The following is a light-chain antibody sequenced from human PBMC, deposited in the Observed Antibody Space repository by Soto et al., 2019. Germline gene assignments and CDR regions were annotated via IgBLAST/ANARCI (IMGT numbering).Light chain of an antibody. Sequence: DIQMTQSPSSLSASVGDRVTITCRASQSISSYLNWYQQKPGKAPKLLIYAASSLQSGVPSRFSGSGSGTDFTLTISRLQPEDFATYYWQQSYSTPQTFGQGTKV. CDR2: AAS. CDR3: QQSYSTPQT. J-gene: IGKJ1*01. CDR1: QSISSY. V-gene: IGKV1-39*01.